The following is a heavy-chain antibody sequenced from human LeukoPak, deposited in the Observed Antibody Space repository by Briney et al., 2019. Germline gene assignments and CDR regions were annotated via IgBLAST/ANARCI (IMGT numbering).Heavy chain of an antibody. D-gene: IGHD3-10*01. CDR1: GFTVSSNY. CDR3: ARVNYGSGSYLEFDY. J-gene: IGHJ4*02. CDR2: IYSGGST. Sequence: GGSLRLSCAASGFTVSSNYMSWVRQAPGKGLEWVSVIYSGGSTYYADSVKGRFTISRDNSKNTLYLQMNSLRAEDTAVYYCARVNYGSGSYLEFDYWGQGTLVTVSS. V-gene: IGHV3-53*01.